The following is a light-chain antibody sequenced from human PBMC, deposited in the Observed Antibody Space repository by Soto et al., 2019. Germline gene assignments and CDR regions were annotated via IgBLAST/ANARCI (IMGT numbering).Light chain of an antibody. J-gene: IGKJ4*01. CDR2: DTS. V-gene: IGKV3-11*01. CDR1: QSVSSY. CDR3: QQRSNWPWT. Sequence: EIVLTQSPATLSLSRGERATLSCRASQSVSSYLAWYQQKPGRAPRLLMYDTSNRATGIPARFSGSGSGTDFTLTISSLEPEDFAVYYCQQRSNWPWTFGGGTKVEIK.